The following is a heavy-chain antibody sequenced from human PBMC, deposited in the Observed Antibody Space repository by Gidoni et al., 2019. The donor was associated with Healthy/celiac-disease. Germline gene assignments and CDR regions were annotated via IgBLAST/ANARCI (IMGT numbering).Heavy chain of an antibody. J-gene: IGHJ4*02. CDR3: AKDMGYCSSTSCTVIDY. D-gene: IGHD2-2*01. Sequence: EVQLVESGGVVVQPGGSLRLSCAASGFTFDDYTMHWVRQAPGKGLEWVSLISWDGGSTYYADSVKGRFTISRDNSKNSLYLQMNSLRTEDTALYYCAKDMGYCSSTSCTVIDYWGQGTLVTVSS. CDR1: GFTFDDYT. CDR2: ISWDGGST. V-gene: IGHV3-43*01.